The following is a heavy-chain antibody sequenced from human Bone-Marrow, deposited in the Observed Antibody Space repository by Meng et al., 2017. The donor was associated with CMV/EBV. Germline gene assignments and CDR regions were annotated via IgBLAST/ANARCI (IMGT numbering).Heavy chain of an antibody. CDR3: ARGLLPAAHYHYYGMDV. D-gene: IGHD2-2*01. J-gene: IGHJ6*02. Sequence: GGSLRLSCAASGFSFDDYGMSWVRQAPGKGLDWVSGINWNGGSTGYADSVKGRFTISRDNAKNSLYLQMNSLRAEDTGLYYRARGLLPAAHYHYYGMDVWGQGTTVTVSS. CDR2: INWNGGST. V-gene: IGHV3-20*04. CDR1: GFSFDDYG.